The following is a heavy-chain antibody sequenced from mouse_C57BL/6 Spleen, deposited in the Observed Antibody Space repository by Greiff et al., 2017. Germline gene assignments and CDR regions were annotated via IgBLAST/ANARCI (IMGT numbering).Heavy chain of an antibody. CDR1: GYSITSGYY. Sequence: DVQLVESGPGLVKPSQSLSLTCSVTGYSITSGYYWNWIRQFPGNKLEWMGYISYDGSNNYNPSLKNRISITRDTSKNQFFLKLNSVTTEDTATYYCARGQDYYAMDYWGQGTSVTVSS. CDR3: ARGQDYYAMDY. J-gene: IGHJ4*01. CDR2: ISYDGSN. D-gene: IGHD3-2*01. V-gene: IGHV3-6*01.